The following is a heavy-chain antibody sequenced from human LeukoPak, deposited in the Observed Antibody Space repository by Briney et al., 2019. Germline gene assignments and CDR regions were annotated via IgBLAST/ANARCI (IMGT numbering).Heavy chain of an antibody. D-gene: IGHD3-22*01. CDR1: GGSISSSSYY. J-gene: IGHJ4*02. Sequence: SETLSLTCTVSGGSISSSSYYWGWIRQPPGKGLEWIGSIYYSGSTYYNPSLKSRVTISVDTSKNQFSLKLSSVTAADTAVYYCARGRYYYDSSGYPPYYFDYWGQGTLVTVSS. CDR3: ARGRYYYDSSGYPPYYFDY. CDR2: IYYSGST. V-gene: IGHV4-39*01.